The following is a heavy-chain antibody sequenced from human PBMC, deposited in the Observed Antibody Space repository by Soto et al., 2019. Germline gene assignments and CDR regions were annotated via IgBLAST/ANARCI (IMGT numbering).Heavy chain of an antibody. D-gene: IGHD1-1*01. CDR3: ARDNDRQQVGVYYFCGTDA. Sequence: QVQLVQSGAEVKKPGSSVTVSCKASGGTFGNSAISWVRQAPGQGLEWMGGIIPIFPTPDYAQKFQGRVKISAEESTATAEMELTSLRSEDTAVYYWARDNDRQQVGVYYFCGTDAWGQGTTVTVSS. CDR1: GGTFGNSA. CDR2: IIPIFPTP. V-gene: IGHV1-69*12. J-gene: IGHJ6*02.